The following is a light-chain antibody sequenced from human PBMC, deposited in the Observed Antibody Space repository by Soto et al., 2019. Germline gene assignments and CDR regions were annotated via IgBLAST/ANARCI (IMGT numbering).Light chain of an antibody. CDR1: QSVSSN. J-gene: IGKJ1*01. CDR2: GAS. V-gene: IGKV3-15*01. CDR3: QQYNNWSPWT. Sequence: EIVMTQSPATLSVSPGERATLSCRASQSVSSNLAWFQQKPGQAPTLLIYGASTRATGIPARFSGSGSGTEFTPTISSLQSEDFAVYYCQQYNNWSPWTFGQGTKVEIK.